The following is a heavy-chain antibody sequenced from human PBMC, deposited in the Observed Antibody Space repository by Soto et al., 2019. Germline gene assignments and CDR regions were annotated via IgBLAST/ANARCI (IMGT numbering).Heavy chain of an antibody. CDR2: INHSGST. Sequence: PSETLSLTCAVYGGSFSGYYWSWIRQPPGKGLEWIGEINHSGSTNYNPSLKSRVTISVDTSKNQFSLKLSSVTAADTAVYYCARGTSCYEWWCWFDPWGQGTLVTVSS. J-gene: IGHJ5*02. CDR1: GGSFSGYY. D-gene: IGHD2-2*01. CDR3: ARGTSCYEWWCWFDP. V-gene: IGHV4-34*01.